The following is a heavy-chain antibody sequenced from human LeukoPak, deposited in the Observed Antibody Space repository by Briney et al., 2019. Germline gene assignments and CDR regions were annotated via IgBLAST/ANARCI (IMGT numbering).Heavy chain of an antibody. CDR1: GFTFSNYS. V-gene: IGHV3-21*01. Sequence: PGGSLRLSCAASGFTFSNYSMNWVRQAPGKGLEWVSSISSRSTYIYHADSVKGRLTISRDNAKNSLFLQMNSLRAEDTAVYFCAKSTRAVMAMMDVWGKGTTVTVSS. CDR2: ISSRSTYI. D-gene: IGHD3-16*01. J-gene: IGHJ6*04. CDR3: AKSTRAVMAMMDV.